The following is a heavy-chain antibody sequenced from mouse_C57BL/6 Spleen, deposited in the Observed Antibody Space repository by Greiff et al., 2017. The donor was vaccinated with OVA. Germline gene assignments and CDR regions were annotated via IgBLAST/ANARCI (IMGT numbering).Heavy chain of an antibody. CDR2: INTSTGGT. V-gene: IGHV1-42*01. CDR1: GYSFTGYY. J-gene: IGHJ4*01. D-gene: IGHD2-3*01. Sequence: VKLKESEPELVKPGASVKISCKASGYSFTGYYMNWVKQSPEKSLEWIGEINTSTGGTTSNQKFKAKATLTLDKSSSKAFMQIKSLTSEDSAVYYCARKRDGYSYYAMDYWGQGTSVTVSS. CDR3: ARKRDGYSYYAMDY.